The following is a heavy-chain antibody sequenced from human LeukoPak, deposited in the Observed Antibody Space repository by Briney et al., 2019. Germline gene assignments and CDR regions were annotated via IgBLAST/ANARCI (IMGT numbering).Heavy chain of an antibody. V-gene: IGHV4-38-2*01. J-gene: IGHJ5*02. CDR3: ARSLAAADNWFDP. D-gene: IGHD6-13*01. CDR2: IYHSGST. Sequence: SETLSLTCAVSGYSISSGYYWGWIRQPPGKGLEWIGSIYHSGSTYYNPSLKSRVTISVDTSKHQFSLKLSSVTAADTAVYYCARSLAAADNWFDPWGQGTLVTVSS. CDR1: GYSISSGYY.